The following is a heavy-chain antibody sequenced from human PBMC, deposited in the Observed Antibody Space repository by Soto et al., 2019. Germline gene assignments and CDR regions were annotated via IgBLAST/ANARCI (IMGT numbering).Heavy chain of an antibody. D-gene: IGHD6-19*01. CDR2: IYPGDSDT. J-gene: IGHJ4*02. V-gene: IGHV5-51*01. CDR1: GYSFTSYW. CDR3: ARRLKAVAAHVGAYYFDY. Sequence: PGESLKISCKGCGYSFTSYWIGWVRQMPGKGLEWMGIIYPGDSDTRYSPSFQGQVTISADKSISTAYLQWSSLKASDTAMYYCARRLKAVAAHVGAYYFDYWGQGTLVTVSS.